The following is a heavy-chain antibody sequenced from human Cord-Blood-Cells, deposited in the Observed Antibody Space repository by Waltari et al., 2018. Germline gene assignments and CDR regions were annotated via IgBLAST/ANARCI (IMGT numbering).Heavy chain of an antibody. J-gene: IGHJ5*02. CDR1: GGSFSGYY. V-gene: IGHV4-34*01. CDR3: ARGNCSGGSCSNWFDP. D-gene: IGHD2-15*01. Sequence: QVQLQQWGAGLLKPSETLSLTCAVYGGSFSGYYWSWIRQPPGKGLEWIGEINHSGSTNYNPSLKSRVTRSVDTSKNQFSLKLSSVTAADTAVYYCARGNCSGGSCSNWFDPWGQGTLVTVSS. CDR2: INHSGST.